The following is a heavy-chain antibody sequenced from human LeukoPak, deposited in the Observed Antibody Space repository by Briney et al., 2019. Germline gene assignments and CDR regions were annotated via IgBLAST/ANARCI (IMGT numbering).Heavy chain of an antibody. Sequence: GGSLRLSCAASGFTFSSYGMHWVRQVPGKGLEWVAFIRYDGSNEYYADSVKGRFTISRDNSKNTLFLQMSTLRAEDTAVYFCVKGGSTGCYTGTCAFDMWGQGTLVTVSS. CDR1: GFTFSSYG. CDR2: IRYDGSNE. V-gene: IGHV3-30*02. D-gene: IGHD2-2*02. CDR3: VKGGSTGCYTGTCAFDM. J-gene: IGHJ3*02.